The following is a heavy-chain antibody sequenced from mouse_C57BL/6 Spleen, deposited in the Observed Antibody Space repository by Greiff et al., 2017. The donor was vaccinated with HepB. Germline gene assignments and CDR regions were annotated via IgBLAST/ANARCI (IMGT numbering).Heavy chain of an antibody. V-gene: IGHV7-3*01. Sequence: EVQRVESGGGLVQPGGSLSLSCAASGFTFTDYYMSWVRQPPGKALEWLGFIRNKANGYTTEYSASVKGRFTISRDNSQSILYLQMNALRAEDSATYYCARSPLGYYAMDYWGQGTSVTVSS. J-gene: IGHJ4*01. CDR1: GFTFTDYY. CDR3: ARSPLGYYAMDY. D-gene: IGHD3-1*01. CDR2: IRNKANGYTT.